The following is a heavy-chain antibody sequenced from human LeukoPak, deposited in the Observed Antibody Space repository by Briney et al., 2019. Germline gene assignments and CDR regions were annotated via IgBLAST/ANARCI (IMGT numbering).Heavy chain of an antibody. CDR1: GGSISSSSYY. CDR3: ARRIYYNRIDY. Sequence: PSETLSLTCTVSGGSISSSSYYWGWIRQPPGKGLEWIGSIYYSGSTYYNPSLKSRVTISVDTSKNQFSLKLNSVTAADTAVYYCARRIYYNRIDYWGQGTLVTVSS. CDR2: IYYSGST. V-gene: IGHV4-39*01. D-gene: IGHD3-10*01. J-gene: IGHJ4*02.